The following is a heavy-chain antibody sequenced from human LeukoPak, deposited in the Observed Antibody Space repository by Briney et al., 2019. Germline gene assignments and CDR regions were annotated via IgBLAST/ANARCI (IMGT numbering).Heavy chain of an antibody. Sequence: SETLSLTCTVSGGSISSYYWSWIRQPPGKGLEWIGYVYYSGGTNYNPSLKSRVTISVDTSKNQFSLKLSSVTAADTAVYYCARLGQDYYYYGMDVWGQGTTVTVSS. CDR1: GGSISSYY. V-gene: IGHV4-59*01. J-gene: IGHJ6*02. D-gene: IGHD6-13*01. CDR3: ARLGQDYYYYGMDV. CDR2: VYYSGGT.